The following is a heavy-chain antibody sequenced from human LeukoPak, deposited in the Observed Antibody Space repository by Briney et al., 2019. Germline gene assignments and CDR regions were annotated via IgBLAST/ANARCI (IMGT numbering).Heavy chain of an antibody. V-gene: IGHV1-69*04. D-gene: IGHD1-26*01. J-gene: IGHJ4*02. CDR3: AREGVSGSYPFDY. CDR1: GGTFSSYA. CDR2: IIPILGIA. Sequence: GASVKVSCKASGGTFSSYAISWVRQAPGQGLEWMGRIIPILGIANYAQKFQGRVTITADKSTSTAYMELSSLRSEDTAVYYCAREGVSGSYPFDYWGQGTLVTVSS.